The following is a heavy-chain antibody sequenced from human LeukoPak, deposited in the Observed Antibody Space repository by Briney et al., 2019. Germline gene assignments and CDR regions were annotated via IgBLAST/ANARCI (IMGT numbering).Heavy chain of an antibody. D-gene: IGHD3-9*01. CDR2: IYHSGGT. CDR1: GGSISSSNW. J-gene: IGHJ4*02. CDR3: ASSLPILTGQGGFDY. Sequence: SGTLSLTCAVSGGSISSSNWWRWVRQPPGKGLEWIGEIYHSGGTNYNPSLKSRVTISLDKSNNQFSLKLTSVTAADTAVYYCASSLPILTGQGGFDYWGQGTLVTVSS. V-gene: IGHV4-4*02.